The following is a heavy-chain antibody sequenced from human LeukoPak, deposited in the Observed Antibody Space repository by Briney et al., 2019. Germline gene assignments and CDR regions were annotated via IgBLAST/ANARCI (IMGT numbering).Heavy chain of an antibody. CDR2: IYHSGST. CDR1: GYSISSGYY. J-gene: IGHJ3*02. V-gene: IGHV4-38-2*02. Sequence: SETLSLTCTVSGYSISSGYYWGWIRQPPGKGLEWIGSIYHSGSTYYNPSLKSRVTISVDTSKNQFSLMLSSVTAADTAVYYCARVAITVTTFGGAVGAFDIWGQGTMVTVSS. CDR3: ARVAITVTTFGGAVGAFDI. D-gene: IGHD4-17*01.